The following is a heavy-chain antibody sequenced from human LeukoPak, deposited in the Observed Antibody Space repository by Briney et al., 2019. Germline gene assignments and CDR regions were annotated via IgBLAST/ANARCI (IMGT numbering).Heavy chain of an antibody. V-gene: IGHV4-31*03. CDR2: IYYCGST. CDR1: GGSISSGGYY. Sequence: SQTLSLTCTVSGGSISSGGYYWSWIRQHPGKGLEWIGYIYYCGSTYYSPSLKSRVTISVDKSKNQFSLKLSSLTAADTAVYYCARASSDFDYWGQGTLVTVSS. CDR3: ARASSDFDY. J-gene: IGHJ4*02.